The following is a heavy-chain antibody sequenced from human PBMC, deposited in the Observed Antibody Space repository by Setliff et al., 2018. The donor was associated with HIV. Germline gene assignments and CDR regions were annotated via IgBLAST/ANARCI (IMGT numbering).Heavy chain of an antibody. V-gene: IGHV1-2*02. CDR3: GTYPPNWNYWAAAFDI. CDR1: GYKFTGYD. J-gene: IGHJ3*02. Sequence: ASVKVSCKASGYKFTGYDLQWVRQAPGQGLEWMAWINPNSANTRKARKFEGRVTMTWATSLTTAYLELSSLRSDDTAFYYCGTYPPNWNYWAAAFDIWGQGTLVTVSS. D-gene: IGHD1-7*01. CDR2: INPNSANT.